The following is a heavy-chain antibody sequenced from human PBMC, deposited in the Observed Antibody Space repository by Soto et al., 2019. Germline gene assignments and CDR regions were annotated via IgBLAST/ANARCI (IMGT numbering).Heavy chain of an antibody. J-gene: IGHJ3*01. CDR1: GYTFINYG. CDR2: LSAYNGDT. V-gene: IGHV1-18*01. Sequence: QVQLVQSGAEVKKPGASVRVSCKTSGYTFINYGITWVRQAPGQGLEWMGWLSAYNGDTSSSEKLQDRFTMTTDTYTNTVYMDLRSLTSDDAAVYYCARWSAIVGGAEAIDVWGQGTMVIVSS. D-gene: IGHD1-26*01. CDR3: ARWSAIVGGAEAIDV.